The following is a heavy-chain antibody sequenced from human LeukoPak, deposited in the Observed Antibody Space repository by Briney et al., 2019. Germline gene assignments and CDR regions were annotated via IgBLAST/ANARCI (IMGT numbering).Heavy chain of an antibody. CDR2: IIPIFGTA. CDR3: AQNEGIASNWFDP. J-gene: IGHJ5*02. Sequence: SVKVSCTASGGTFSSYAISWVRQAPGQGLEWMGGIIPIFGTANYAQKFQGRVTITADESTSTAYMELSSLRSEDTAVYYCAQNEGIASNWFDPWGQGTLVTVSS. D-gene: IGHD6-13*01. CDR1: GGTFSSYA. V-gene: IGHV1-69*13.